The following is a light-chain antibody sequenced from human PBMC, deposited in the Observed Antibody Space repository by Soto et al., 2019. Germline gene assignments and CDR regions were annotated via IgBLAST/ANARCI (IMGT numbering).Light chain of an antibody. CDR3: QQYGTSLYT. CDR2: GAS. Sequence: EIVLTQSPGTLSLSPGERATLPCRASQSVSNSYLAWYQQKPGQAPRLLMYGASNRATGIPDRFSGSGSGTDFTLTISRLEPEDSAVYYCQQYGTSLYTFGQGTKLEIK. CDR1: QSVSNSY. V-gene: IGKV3-20*01. J-gene: IGKJ2*01.